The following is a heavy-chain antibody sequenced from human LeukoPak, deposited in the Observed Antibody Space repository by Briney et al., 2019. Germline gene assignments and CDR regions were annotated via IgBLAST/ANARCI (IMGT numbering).Heavy chain of an antibody. D-gene: IGHD3-22*01. V-gene: IGHV4-59*01. CDR1: GGSISSYY. CDR2: IYYSGST. CDR3: ARDRRNYYDKHGAFDI. Sequence: SETLSLTCTVSGGSISSYYWSWIRQPPGKGLEWIGYIYYSGSTNYNPSLKSRVTISVDTSKNQFSLKLSSVTAADTAVYYCARDRRNYYDKHGAFDIWGQGTMVTVSS. J-gene: IGHJ3*02.